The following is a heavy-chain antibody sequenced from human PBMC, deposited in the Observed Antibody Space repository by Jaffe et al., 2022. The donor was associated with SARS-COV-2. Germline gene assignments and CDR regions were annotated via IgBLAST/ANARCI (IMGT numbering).Heavy chain of an antibody. D-gene: IGHD1-26*01. V-gene: IGHV3-23*01. CDR1: GFTFSSYA. CDR3: AKRWEPHPTSGYYYGMDV. J-gene: IGHJ6*02. CDR2: ISGSGGST. Sequence: EVQLLESGGGLVQPGGSLRLSCAASGFTFSSYAMSWVRQAPGKGLEWVSAISGSGGSTYYADSVKGRFTISRDNSKNTLYLQMNSLRAEDTAVYYCAKRWEPHPTSGYYYGMDVWGQGTTVTVSS.